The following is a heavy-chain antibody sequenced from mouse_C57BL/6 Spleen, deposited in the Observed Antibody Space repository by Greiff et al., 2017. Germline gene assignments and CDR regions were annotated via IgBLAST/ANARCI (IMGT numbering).Heavy chain of an antibody. CDR3: ARGGGTRAMDY. CDR1: GYSITSGYD. CDR2: ISYSGST. V-gene: IGHV3-1*01. J-gene: IGHJ4*01. Sequence: DVQLQESGPGMVKPSQSLSLTCTVTGYSITSGYDWHWIRHFPGNKLEWMGYISYSGSTNYNPSLKSRISITHDTSKNHFFLKLNSVTTEDTATYYCARGGGTRAMDYWGQGTSVTVSS. D-gene: IGHD4-1*01.